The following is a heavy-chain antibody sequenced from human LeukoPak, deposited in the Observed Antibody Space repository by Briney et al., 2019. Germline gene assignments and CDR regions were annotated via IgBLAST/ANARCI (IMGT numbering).Heavy chain of an antibody. Sequence: GESLKISCKGSGYSFTSYWIGWVRQMPGKDLEWMGIIYPGDSDTRYSPAFQGQVTISSDKSISTAYLQWSSLKASDTAMYYCARIRGYDCSGGSCYPFYFDYWGQGTLVTVSS. CDR3: ARIRGYDCSGGSCYPFYFDY. CDR1: GYSFTSYW. V-gene: IGHV5-51*01. J-gene: IGHJ4*02. CDR2: IYPGDSDT. D-gene: IGHD2-15*01.